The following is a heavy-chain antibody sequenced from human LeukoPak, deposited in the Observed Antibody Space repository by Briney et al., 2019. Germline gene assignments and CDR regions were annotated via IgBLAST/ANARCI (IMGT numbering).Heavy chain of an antibody. Sequence: SETLSLTCTVSGGSITSHYWSWIRQPPEKGLEWIGYIYYSGSTNYNRSPKSRVTISVDTSKNQFSLKLSSVTAADTAVYYCARDSRYYGSGSYWDVWGQGTTVTVSS. CDR2: IYYSGST. V-gene: IGHV4-59*11. CDR3: ARDSRYYGSGSYWDV. CDR1: GGSITSHY. J-gene: IGHJ6*02. D-gene: IGHD3-10*01.